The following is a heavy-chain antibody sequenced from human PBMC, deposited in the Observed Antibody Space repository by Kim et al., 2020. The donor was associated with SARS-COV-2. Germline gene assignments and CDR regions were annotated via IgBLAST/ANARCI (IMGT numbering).Heavy chain of an antibody. CDR1: GFTFSSYS. CDR3: ARGRQWWYCSSTSCTGSYGMDV. CDR2: ISSSSSYI. J-gene: IGHJ6*02. Sequence: GGSLRLSCAASGFTFSSYSMNWVRQAPGKGLEWVSSISSSSSYIYYADSVKGRFTISRDNAKNSLYLQMNSLRAEDTAVYYCARGRQWWYCSSTSCTGSYGMDVWGQGTTVTVSS. D-gene: IGHD2-2*01. V-gene: IGHV3-21*01.